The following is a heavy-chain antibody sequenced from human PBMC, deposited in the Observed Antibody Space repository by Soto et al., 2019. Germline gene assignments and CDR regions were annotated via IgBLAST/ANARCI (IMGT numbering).Heavy chain of an antibody. V-gene: IGHV1-69*06. CDR2: IIPIFGTA. CDR3: ARGGHVDTAMVHPRLVTVTGSYYYYYGMDV. Sequence: QVQLVQSGAEVKKPGSSVKVSCKASGGTFSSYAISWVRQAPGQGLEWMGGIIPIFGTANYAQKFQGRVTITADKSTSTAYMELSSLRSEDTAVYYCARGGHVDTAMVHPRLVTVTGSYYYYYGMDVWGQGTTVTVSS. D-gene: IGHD5-18*01. CDR1: GGTFSSYA. J-gene: IGHJ6*02.